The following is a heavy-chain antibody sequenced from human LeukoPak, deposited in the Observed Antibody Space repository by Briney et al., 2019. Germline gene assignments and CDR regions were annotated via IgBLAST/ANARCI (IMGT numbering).Heavy chain of an antibody. V-gene: IGHV3-21*01. D-gene: IGHD2-8*01. J-gene: IGHJ4*02. CDR3: ARAFTSGY. CDR1: GFTFSSYS. CDR2: ISSSSSYI. Sequence: GGSLRLSCAASGFTFSSYSMNWVRQAPGKGLEWVSSISSSSSYIYHADSVKGRFTISRDNAKNSLYLQMNSLRAEDTAVYYCARAFTSGYWGQGTLVTVSS.